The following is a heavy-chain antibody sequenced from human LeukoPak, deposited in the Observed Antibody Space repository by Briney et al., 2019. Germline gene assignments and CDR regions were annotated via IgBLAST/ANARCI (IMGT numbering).Heavy chain of an antibody. CDR2: IYTSGST. V-gene: IGHV4-4*09. D-gene: IGHD4-11*01. J-gene: IGHJ4*02. Sequence: SETLSLTCTVSGGSLSSYYWSWVRQPPGKGLEWSGDIYTSGSTNYNPSLKSRVTISVDTSKNQFSLKLSSVTAADTAVYYCAGQGPNYSNPFDYWGQGTLVAVSS. CDR1: GGSLSSYY. CDR3: AGQGPNYSNPFDY.